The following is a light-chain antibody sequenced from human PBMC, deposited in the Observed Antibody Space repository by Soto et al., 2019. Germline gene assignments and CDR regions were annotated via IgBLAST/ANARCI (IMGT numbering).Light chain of an antibody. V-gene: IGKV3-15*01. J-gene: IGKJ5*01. CDR1: QSVSNN. Sequence: EIVMTQSPVTLSVSPGERVTLSCRASQSVSNNLAWYQQKSGQAPRLLIYGTSTRVTGIPARFSGSGSGTEFTLPISSLQSEDFAMYYCQQYNNWPPLTCGQGPRLDI. CDR3: QQYNNWPPLT. CDR2: GTS.